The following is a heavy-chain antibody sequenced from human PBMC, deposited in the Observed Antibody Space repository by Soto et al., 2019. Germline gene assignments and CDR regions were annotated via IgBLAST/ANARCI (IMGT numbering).Heavy chain of an antibody. CDR3: AKDPESTTVTTGEDY. J-gene: IGHJ4*02. D-gene: IGHD4-4*01. CDR1: GFTFSSYA. CDR2: ISGSGGST. Sequence: GGSLRLSCAASGFTFSSYAMSWVRQAPGKGLEWVSAISGSGGSTYYADSVKGRFTISRDNSKNTLYLQMNSLRAEDTAVYYCAKDPESTTVTTGEDYWGQGTLVTVSS. V-gene: IGHV3-23*01.